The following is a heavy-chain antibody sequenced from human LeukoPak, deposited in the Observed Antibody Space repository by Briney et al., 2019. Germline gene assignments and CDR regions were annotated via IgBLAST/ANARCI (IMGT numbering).Heavy chain of an antibody. CDR1: GGTFSSYA. CDR2: IIPICGTA. CDR3: AKGRSSSFFDY. V-gene: IGHV1-69*05. J-gene: IGHJ4*02. Sequence: VASVKVSCTASGGTFSSYAISWVRQAPGQGLECMGGIIPICGTANYAQKFQGRVTITTDESTSTAYMELSSLRSEDTAVYYCAKGRSSSFFDYWGQGTLVTVSS. D-gene: IGHD6-6*01.